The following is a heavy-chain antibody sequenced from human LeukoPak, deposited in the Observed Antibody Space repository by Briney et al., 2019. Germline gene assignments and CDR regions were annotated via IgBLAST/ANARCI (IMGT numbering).Heavy chain of an antibody. CDR1: GYTFTSYD. D-gene: IGHD1-26*01. CDR2: MNPHSGNT. V-gene: IGHV1-8*03. Sequence: ASVKVSCKASGYTFTSYDINWVRQATGQGLEWMGWMNPHSGNTGYAQKFQGRVTITRNTSISTAYMELSSLRSEDTAVYYCAITYSLNSDYCYYYYMDVWGKGTTVTVSS. CDR3: AITYSLNSDYCYYYYMDV. J-gene: IGHJ6*03.